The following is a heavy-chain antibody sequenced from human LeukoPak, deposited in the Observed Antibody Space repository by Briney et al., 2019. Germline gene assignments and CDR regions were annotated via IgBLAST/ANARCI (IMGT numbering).Heavy chain of an antibody. J-gene: IGHJ5*02. V-gene: IGHV1-2*02. CDR3: SSEYQRLVHNWFDP. CDR1: GYTFTDYY. CDR2: INPDTGGS. D-gene: IGHD2-2*01. Sequence: GASVKVSCKTSGYTFTDYYLHWVRQAPGQGLEWMGWINPDTGGSFSAQKFQGRVTMTRDMSINTAYMELNRLSFDDTAVYYCSSEYQRLVHNWFDPWGQGTLVTVSS.